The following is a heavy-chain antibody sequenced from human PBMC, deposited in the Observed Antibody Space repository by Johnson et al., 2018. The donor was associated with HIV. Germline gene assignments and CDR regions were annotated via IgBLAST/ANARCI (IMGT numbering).Heavy chain of an antibody. CDR2: FSGSGGSS. D-gene: IGHD2-21*02. CDR1: GFSFSSYA. CDR3: ARSCCGGDCFSDSFDI. Sequence: VQLVESGGGVARPGGSLRLSCTASGFSFSSYAMSWVRQAPGKGLEWVSGFSGSGGSSYYADSVKGRFTISRDNSKNTLFLLMNTLRAEDTAVYYCARSCCGGDCFSDSFDIWGQGTMVTVSS. J-gene: IGHJ3*02. V-gene: IGHV3-23*04.